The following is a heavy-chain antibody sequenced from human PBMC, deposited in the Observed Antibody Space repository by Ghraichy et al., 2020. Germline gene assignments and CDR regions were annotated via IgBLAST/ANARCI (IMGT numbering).Heavy chain of an antibody. Sequence: SETLSLTCTVSGGSISSSSYYWGWIHQPPGKGLEWIGSIYYSGSTYYNPSLKSRVTISVDTSKNQFSLKLSSVTAADTAVYYCARQSSGWPRLPLYFDYWGQGTLVTVSS. D-gene: IGHD6-19*01. J-gene: IGHJ4*02. CDR2: IYYSGST. CDR1: GGSISSSSYY. V-gene: IGHV4-39*01. CDR3: ARQSSGWPRLPLYFDY.